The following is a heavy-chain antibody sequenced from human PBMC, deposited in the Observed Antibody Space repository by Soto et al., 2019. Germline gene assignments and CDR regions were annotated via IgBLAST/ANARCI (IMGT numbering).Heavy chain of an antibody. D-gene: IGHD3-3*01. CDR3: ARIRGSTIFGVDYYGMDV. CDR2: IYYSGSI. CDR1: GNSISYYY. Sequence: SETLSLTCTVSGNSISYYYWSWIRQTPGKGLEWIGNIYYSGSISYNPSLESRVTISVDTSNNQFSLELSSVTAADTAVYFCARIRGSTIFGVDYYGMDVWGQGTTVTVSS. V-gene: IGHV4-59*01. J-gene: IGHJ6*02.